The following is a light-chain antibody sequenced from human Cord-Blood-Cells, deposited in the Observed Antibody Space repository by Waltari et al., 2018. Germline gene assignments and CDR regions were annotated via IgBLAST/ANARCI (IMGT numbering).Light chain of an antibody. CDR1: QSVSSSY. J-gene: IGKJ5*01. Sequence: EIVLTQSPGTLSLSPGERATLSCRASQSVSSSYLAWYQQNPGQAPRLLIYGASSRATGIPDRFSGRGSGTDFTLTISRLEPEDFAVYYCQQYGSSPPITFGQGTRLEIK. V-gene: IGKV3-20*01. CDR3: QQYGSSPPIT. CDR2: GAS.